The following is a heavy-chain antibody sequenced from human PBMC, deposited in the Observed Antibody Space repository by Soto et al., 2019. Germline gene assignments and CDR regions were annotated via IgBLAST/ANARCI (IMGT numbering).Heavy chain of an antibody. J-gene: IGHJ6*02. CDR1: GFTFNSYG. CDR2: ISYDGSNK. Sequence: QVQLVESGGGVVQPGRSLRLSCAASGFTFNSYGMHWVRQAPGKGLEWVAVISYDGSNKYYADSVKGRFTISRDNSKNTLYLQMNSLRAEDTAVYYCAKDRPSGSRPYYYGMDVWGQGTTVTVSS. CDR3: AKDRPSGSRPYYYGMDV. V-gene: IGHV3-30*18. D-gene: IGHD1-26*01.